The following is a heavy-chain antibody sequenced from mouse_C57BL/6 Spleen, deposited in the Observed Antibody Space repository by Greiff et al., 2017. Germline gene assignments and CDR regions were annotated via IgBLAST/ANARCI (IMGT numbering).Heavy chain of an antibody. V-gene: IGHV1-15*01. J-gene: IGHJ2*01. CDR2: IDPETGGT. CDR1: GYTFTDYE. Sequence: VQLQQSGAELVRPGASVTLSCKASGYTFTDYEMHWVKQTPVHGLEWIGSIDPETGGTAYNQKFKGKATLTADKSSSTAYMELRSLTSEDSAVYYCTRWAAPFDDWGKGTTLTVAS. CDR3: TRWAAPFDD.